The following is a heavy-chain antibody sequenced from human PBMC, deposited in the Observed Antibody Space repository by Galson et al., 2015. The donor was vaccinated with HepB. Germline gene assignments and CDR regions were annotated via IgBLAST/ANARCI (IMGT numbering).Heavy chain of an antibody. CDR3: ARFYSGSYRGDYGMDV. CDR2: INPNSGGT. V-gene: IGHV1-2*02. J-gene: IGHJ6*02. D-gene: IGHD1-26*01. CDR1: GYTFTGYY. Sequence: SVKVSCKASGYTFTGYYMHWLRQAPGQGLEWMGWINPNSGGTNYAQKFQGRVTMTRDTSITTASIDLSSLRSDDTAVYYCARFYSGSYRGDYGMDVWGQGTTVTVSS.